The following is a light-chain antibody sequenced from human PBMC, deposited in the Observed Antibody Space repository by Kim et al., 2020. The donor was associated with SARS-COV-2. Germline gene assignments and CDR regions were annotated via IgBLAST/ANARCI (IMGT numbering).Light chain of an antibody. CDR3: QKYNNWPRT. CDR1: QSVSSN. CDR2: GAS. V-gene: IGKV3-15*01. Sequence: VSPGERATLSCRASQSVSSNLAWYQQKPGQAPRLRIYGASTRATGIPARFSGSGSGTEFTLTISSLQSEDFAVYYCQKYNNWPRTFGPGTKVDIK. J-gene: IGKJ3*01.